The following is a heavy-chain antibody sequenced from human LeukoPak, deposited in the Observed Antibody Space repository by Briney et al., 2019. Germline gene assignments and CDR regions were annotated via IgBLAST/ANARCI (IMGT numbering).Heavy chain of an antibody. Sequence: GASVKVSCKASGFTFIAYYFHWVRQAPGQGLEWMGWINPSNGVTNYAQKFQDRVTMTRDTSISTAYMDLSRLRSDDTAVYYCARSNRPLVHFGDYWGQGTLVSVSS. CDR3: ARSNRPLVHFGDY. V-gene: IGHV1-2*02. J-gene: IGHJ4*02. D-gene: IGHD1-14*01. CDR1: GFTFIAYY. CDR2: INPSNGVT.